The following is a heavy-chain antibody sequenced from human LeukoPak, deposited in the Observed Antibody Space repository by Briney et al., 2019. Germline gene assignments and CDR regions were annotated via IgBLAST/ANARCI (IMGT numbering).Heavy chain of an antibody. CDR2: ISSSGSTI. CDR1: GFTFSSYE. CDR3: ARDRVAGSGSCDS. D-gene: IGHD3-10*01. Sequence: GGSLRLSCAASGFTFSSYEMNWVRQAPGKGLEWVSYISSSGSTIYYADSVKGRFTISRDNAKNTLYLQMNSLRPDDTAVYYCARDRVAGSGSCDSWGQGTLVAVSS. J-gene: IGHJ4*02. V-gene: IGHV3-48*03.